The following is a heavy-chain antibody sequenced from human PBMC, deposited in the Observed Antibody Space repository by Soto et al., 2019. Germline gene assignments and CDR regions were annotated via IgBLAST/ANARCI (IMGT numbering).Heavy chain of an antibody. Sequence: GGSLRLSCVGSGFSFSNYFMTWVRQAPGKGLEWVANIKEDGSEKYYLESVKGRFTISRDNAKNSLYLQVISLRDEDTAVYYCARPRFRGMDVWGQGTTVTVSS. CDR3: ARPRFRGMDV. V-gene: IGHV3-7*03. D-gene: IGHD3-10*01. J-gene: IGHJ6*02. CDR2: IKEDGSEK. CDR1: GFSFSNYF.